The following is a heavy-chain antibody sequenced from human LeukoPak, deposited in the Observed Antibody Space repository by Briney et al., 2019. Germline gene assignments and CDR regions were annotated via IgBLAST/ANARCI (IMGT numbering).Heavy chain of an antibody. V-gene: IGHV1-2*02. CDR3: ARSDSSGHGDH. CDR2: VYLKSGGT. CDR1: GYTFTDYY. J-gene: IGHJ4*02. Sequence: ASVMVSCKASGYTFTDYYLHWVRQAPGQGLEWLGWVYLKSGGTTYAQKFQGRVTMTRDTSILTVFMELSRLRSDDTAVYYCARSDSSGHGDHWGQGTLVTVSS. D-gene: IGHD3-22*01.